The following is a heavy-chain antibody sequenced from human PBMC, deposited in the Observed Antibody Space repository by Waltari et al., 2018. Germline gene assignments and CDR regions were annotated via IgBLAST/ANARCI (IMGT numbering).Heavy chain of an antibody. CDR2: IYTSGST. D-gene: IGHD6-19*01. Sequence: QVQLQESGPGLVKPSQTLSLTCTVSGGSISSGSYYWSWIRQPAGKGLEWIGRIYTSGSTNYNPSLKSRVTISVDTSKNQFSLKLSSVTAADTAVYYCATAVAGSIDYWGQGTLVTVSS. CDR3: ATAVAGSIDY. V-gene: IGHV4-61*02. CDR1: GGSISSGSYY. J-gene: IGHJ4*02.